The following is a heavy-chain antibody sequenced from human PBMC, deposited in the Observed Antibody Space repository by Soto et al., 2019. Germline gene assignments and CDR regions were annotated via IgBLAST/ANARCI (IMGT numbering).Heavy chain of an antibody. CDR2: ISSSSRTI. V-gene: IGHV3-48*01. Sequence: GGSLRLSCAASGFTFSSYSMNWVRQAPGKGQEWVSHISSSSRTIYYADSVKGRFTISRDNAKNSLYLQMNSLRAGDTAVYYCARLYCSGGSCYSGDAFDIWGQATMVTVSS. CDR1: GFTFSSYS. CDR3: ARLYCSGGSCYSGDAFDI. D-gene: IGHD2-15*01. J-gene: IGHJ3*02.